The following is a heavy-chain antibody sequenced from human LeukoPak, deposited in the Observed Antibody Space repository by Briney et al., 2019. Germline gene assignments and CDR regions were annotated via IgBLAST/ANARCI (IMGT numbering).Heavy chain of an antibody. CDR2: IYPTDSAT. D-gene: IGHD1-1*01. CDR3: ARHQRIERMRYFDL. Sequence: GESLKISCKGSGYSFTSNWIAWVRQMPGKGLGWMGFIYPTDSATRYSPSFQGQVTISADKSINTAYLQWSSLKASDTAMYYCARHQRIERMRYFDLWGRGTLVTVSS. V-gene: IGHV5-51*01. CDR1: GYSFTSNW. J-gene: IGHJ2*01.